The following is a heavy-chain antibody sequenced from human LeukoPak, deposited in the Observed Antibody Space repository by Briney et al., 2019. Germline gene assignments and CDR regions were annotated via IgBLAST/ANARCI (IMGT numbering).Heavy chain of an antibody. D-gene: IGHD3-22*01. V-gene: IGHV4-34*01. CDR1: GGSFSGYY. CDR2: INHSGST. CDR3: ARGLDYYDSSGSVDY. J-gene: IGHJ4*02. Sequence: PSETLSLTCAVYGGSFSGYYWSWIRKPPGKGLEWIGEINHSGSTNYNPSLKSRVTISVDTSKNQFSLKLSSVTAADTAVYYCARGLDYYDSSGSVDYWGQGTLVTASS.